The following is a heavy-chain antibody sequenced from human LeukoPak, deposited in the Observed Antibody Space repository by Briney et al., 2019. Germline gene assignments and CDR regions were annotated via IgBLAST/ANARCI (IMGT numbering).Heavy chain of an antibody. D-gene: IGHD4/OR15-4a*01. V-gene: IGHV3-23*01. CDR2: VIPSGAST. J-gene: IGHJ4*02. CDR1: GFTFTTYG. Sequence: PGGPLRLSCAASGFTFTTYGMNWVRQAPGKGLEWVSGVIPSGASTYYADSVKGRFTISRDNSKNTLYLLMNSLRAEDTAVYYCARRAGAYSHPYDYWGQGTLVTVSS. CDR3: ARRAGAYSHPYDY.